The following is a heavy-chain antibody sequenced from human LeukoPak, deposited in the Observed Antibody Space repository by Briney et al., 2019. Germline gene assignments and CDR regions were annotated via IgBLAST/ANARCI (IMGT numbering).Heavy chain of an antibody. Sequence: GGSLRLSCAASGFTFSYYSMNWVRQAPGKGLEWISYSNTDGTISYADSVKGRFTISRDNAENSLYLQMNSLRDADTAVYFCVRDRDYAFDFWGPGTAVTVSS. CDR1: GFTFSYYS. CDR3: VRDRDYAFDF. CDR2: SNTDGTI. J-gene: IGHJ3*01. V-gene: IGHV3-48*02.